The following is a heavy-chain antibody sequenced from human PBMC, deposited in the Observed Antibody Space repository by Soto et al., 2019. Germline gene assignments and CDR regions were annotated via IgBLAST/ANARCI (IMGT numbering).Heavy chain of an antibody. J-gene: IGHJ5*02. Sequence: SETLSLTCAVYGGSFSGYYWCWIRQPPGKGLEWIGEINHSGSTNYNPSLKSRVTISVDTSKNQFSLKLSSVTAADTAVYYCARGSGSSWPNWFYPWGQGTLVTVSS. V-gene: IGHV4-34*01. CDR1: GGSFSGYY. CDR2: INHSGST. D-gene: IGHD6-13*01. CDR3: ARGSGSSWPNWFYP.